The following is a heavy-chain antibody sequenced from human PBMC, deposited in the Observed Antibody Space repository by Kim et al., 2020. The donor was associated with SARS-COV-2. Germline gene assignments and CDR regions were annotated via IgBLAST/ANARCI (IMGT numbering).Heavy chain of an antibody. D-gene: IGHD4-4*01. Sequence: GGSLRLSCATSGFTVTDYWMHWVRQAPGKGLVWVSRIRSGGTGISYADSVKGRFTISRDNVNNTLYLQMNNLRAKDTALYYCTSDTVLYGLDVWGQGTPVTVSS. V-gene: IGHV3-74*01. CDR1: GFTVTDYW. CDR3: TSDTVLYGLDV. J-gene: IGHJ6*02. CDR2: IRSGGTGI.